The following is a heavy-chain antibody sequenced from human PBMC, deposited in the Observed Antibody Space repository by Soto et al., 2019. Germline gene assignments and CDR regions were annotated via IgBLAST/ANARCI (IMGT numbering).Heavy chain of an antibody. Sequence: GGSMRLSCAASGFTFSSYAMSWVRKAPGKGLEWVSAISGSGGSTYYADSVKGRFTISRDNSKNTLYLLMNSLRAEDTAVYYCATVQGIFGVVTHLVGVRETSCWGQRTLVTVSS. D-gene: IGHD3-3*01. CDR3: ATVQGIFGVVTHLVGVRETSC. CDR2: ISGSGGST. CDR1: GFTFSSYA. J-gene: IGHJ4*02. V-gene: IGHV3-23*01.